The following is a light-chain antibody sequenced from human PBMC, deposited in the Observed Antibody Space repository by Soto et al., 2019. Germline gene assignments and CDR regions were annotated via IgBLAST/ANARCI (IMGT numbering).Light chain of an antibody. J-gene: IGKJ5*01. V-gene: IGKV3-11*01. Sequence: EIVLTQSQVTMSLSPGERATLSCTASQSVRTYLAWYQVKPGQAPRLLIYDASRRASGVPARFSGSGSGTDFTLTTSSLEPEDFALYYCQQRNTWPPITFGQGTRLEIK. CDR1: QSVRTY. CDR2: DAS. CDR3: QQRNTWPPIT.